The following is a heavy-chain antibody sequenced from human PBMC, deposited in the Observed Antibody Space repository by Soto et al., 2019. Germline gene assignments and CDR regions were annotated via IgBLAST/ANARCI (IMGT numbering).Heavy chain of an antibody. J-gene: IGHJ6*02. Sequence: GGSLRLSCAASGVTVSSNYMSWVRQGPGKGLEWVSVIYSGGSTYYADSVKGRFTISRDNSKNTLYLQMNSLRAEDTDVYYRARVQRQNYYYYGTDVWGQGTTVTVSS. D-gene: IGHD1-1*01. V-gene: IGHV3-53*01. CDR2: IYSGGST. CDR3: ARVQRQNYYYYGTDV. CDR1: GVTVSSNY.